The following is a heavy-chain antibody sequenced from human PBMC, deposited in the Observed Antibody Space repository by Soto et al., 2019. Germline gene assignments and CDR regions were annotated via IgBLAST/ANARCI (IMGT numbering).Heavy chain of an antibody. J-gene: IGHJ6*02. CDR3: ARDRMNYYDSSGRLSGMDV. Sequence: EVQLVESGGGLVQPGGSLRLSCAASGFTVSSNYMSWVRQAPGKGLEWVSVIYSGGSTYYADSVKGRFTISRHNSKITLYLQMNSLRAEDTAVYYCARDRMNYYDSSGRLSGMDVWGQGTTVTVSS. D-gene: IGHD3-22*01. CDR1: GFTVSSNY. V-gene: IGHV3-53*04. CDR2: IYSGGST.